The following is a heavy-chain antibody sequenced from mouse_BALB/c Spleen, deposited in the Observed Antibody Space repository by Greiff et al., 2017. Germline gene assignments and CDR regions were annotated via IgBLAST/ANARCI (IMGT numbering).Heavy chain of an antibody. CDR2: ISYDGSN. Sequence: VQLKESGPGLVKPSQSLSLTCSVTGYSITSGYYWNWIRQFPGNKLEWMGYISYDGSNNYNPSLKNRISITRDTSKNQFFLKLNSVTTEDTATYYCARELSSYYFDYWGQGTTLTVSS. CDR1: GYSITSGYY. V-gene: IGHV3-6*02. CDR3: ARELSSYYFDY. J-gene: IGHJ2*01.